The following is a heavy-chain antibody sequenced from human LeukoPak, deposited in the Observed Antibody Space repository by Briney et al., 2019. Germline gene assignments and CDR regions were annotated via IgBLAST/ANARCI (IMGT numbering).Heavy chain of an antibody. CDR2: IYYSGST. V-gene: IGHV4-39*01. D-gene: IGHD3-3*01. J-gene: IGHJ6*03. CDR3: ARVIFGVVIKYYMDV. CDR1: GGSISGYY. Sequence: PSETLSLTCTVSGGSISGYYWGWIRQPPGKGLEWIGSIYYSGSTYYNPSLKSRVTISVDTSKNQFSLKLSSVTAADTAVYYCARVIFGVVIKYYMDVWGKGTTVTVSS.